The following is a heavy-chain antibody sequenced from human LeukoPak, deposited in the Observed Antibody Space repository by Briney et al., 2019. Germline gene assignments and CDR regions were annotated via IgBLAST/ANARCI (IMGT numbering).Heavy chain of an antibody. Sequence: ASVKVSCKASGYTFTNYGISWVRQAPGQGLEWMGWISTNSDIRTYAQTLQGRFTMTTDTATTTAYMELNNLTFDDTAVYYSARDWDAMNNCFDPWGQGTPVTVSS. V-gene: IGHV1-18*01. J-gene: IGHJ5*02. CDR3: ARDWDAMNNCFDP. D-gene: IGHD1-26*01. CDR1: GYTFTNYG. CDR2: ISTNSDIR.